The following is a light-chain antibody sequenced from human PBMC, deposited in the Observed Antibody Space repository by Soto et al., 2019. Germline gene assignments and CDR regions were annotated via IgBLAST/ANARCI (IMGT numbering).Light chain of an antibody. CDR2: NVS. J-gene: IGLJ2*01. V-gene: IGLV2-14*01. CDR3: TSYASSSTDV. CDR1: SCNVGGHNS. Sequence: QSALTQPASVSGSPGQSVTISCTGTSCNVGGHNSFSWYQLHPAKATKLMIYNVSNRPSGVSNRFSGSTAGNTAFLTISGLLAEDEADYYCTSYASSSTDVFGAGTKLTVL.